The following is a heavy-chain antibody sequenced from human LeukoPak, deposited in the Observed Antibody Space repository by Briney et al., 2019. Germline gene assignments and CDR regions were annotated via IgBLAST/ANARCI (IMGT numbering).Heavy chain of an antibody. CDR1: GGSLSNYY. V-gene: IGHV4-59*01. CDR2: IYYSGST. CDR3: ARAFVRGVSSYYFYMDV. J-gene: IGHJ6*03. Sequence: SETLSLTCTVSGGSLSNYYWSWIRQPPGKGLEWIGYIYYSGSTNYNPSLKSRVTISVDTSKNQFSLKLSSVTAADTAVYYCARAFVRGVSSYYFYMDVWGKGATVTISS. D-gene: IGHD3-10*01.